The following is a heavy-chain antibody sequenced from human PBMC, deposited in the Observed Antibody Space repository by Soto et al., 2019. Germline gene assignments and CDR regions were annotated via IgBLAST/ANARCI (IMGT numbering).Heavy chain of an antibody. D-gene: IGHD3-3*01. CDR1: GFTFSSYS. CDR2: ISSSSSYI. CDR3: ARDSWGVVNDFWSGLYYFDY. V-gene: IGHV3-21*01. J-gene: IGHJ4*02. Sequence: EVQLVESGGGLVKPGGSLRLSCAASGFTFSSYSMNWVRQAPGKGLEWVSSISSSSSYIYYADSVKGRFTISRDNAKKSLYLQMNSLRAEDTAVYYCARDSWGVVNDFWSGLYYFDYWGQGTLVTVSS.